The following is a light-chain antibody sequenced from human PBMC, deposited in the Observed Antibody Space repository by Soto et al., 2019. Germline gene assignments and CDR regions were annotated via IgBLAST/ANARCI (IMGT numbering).Light chain of an antibody. V-gene: IGKV1-39*01. CDR1: QSISNY. J-gene: IGKJ5*01. CDR3: QQSFSTPIT. Sequence: DIQMTHSPSSLSASVGDRVTITCRASQSISNYVNWYQQIPGKAPKLLIYAAFSLQSGVPSRFSGSASGTNFALTISSLQPEDFATYFCQQSFSTPITFGQGTRLEIK. CDR2: AAF.